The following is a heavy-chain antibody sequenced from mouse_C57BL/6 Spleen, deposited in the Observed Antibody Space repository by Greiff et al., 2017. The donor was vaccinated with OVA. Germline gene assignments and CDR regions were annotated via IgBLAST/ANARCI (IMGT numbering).Heavy chain of an antibody. D-gene: IGHD1-1*01. J-gene: IGHJ2*01. Sequence: QVHVKQSGPELVRPGASVKISCKASGYAFTSSWMNWVKQRPGKGLEWIGRIYPGDGDTNYNGKFKGKATLTADKSSSTAYMQLSSLTSEDSAVYFWETDYGSSFYLDYWGQGTTLTVSS. CDR3: ETDYGSSFYLDY. CDR2: IYPGDGDT. CDR1: GYAFTSSW. V-gene: IGHV1-82*01.